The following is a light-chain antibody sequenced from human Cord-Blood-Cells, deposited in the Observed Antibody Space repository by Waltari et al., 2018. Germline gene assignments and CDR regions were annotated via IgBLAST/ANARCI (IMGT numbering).Light chain of an antibody. CDR3: SSYTSSSLWV. V-gene: IGLV2-14*01. CDR2: DVS. CDR1: SSDVGGYNY. J-gene: IGLJ3*02. Sequence: QSALTQPASVSGSPGQSITISCTGTSSDVGGYNYVSWYQQHPGKAPKLMIYDVSKRPSGVSTRVSGSTSGNPASLTISGLQAEDEADYYCSSYTSSSLWVFGGGTKLTVL.